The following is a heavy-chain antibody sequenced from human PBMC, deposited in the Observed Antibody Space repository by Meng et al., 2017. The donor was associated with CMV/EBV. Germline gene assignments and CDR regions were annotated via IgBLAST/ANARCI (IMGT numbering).Heavy chain of an antibody. CDR1: GYTFTSYD. CDR3: ARGPYSSSWYGYWFDP. J-gene: IGHJ5*02. CDR2: MNPNSGNT. V-gene: IGHV1-8*01. Sequence: GYTFTSYDINWVRQAAGQGLEWMGWMNPNSGNTGYAQKFQGRVTMTRNTSISTAYMELSSLRSEDTAVYYCARGPYSSSWYGYWFDPWGQGTLVTVSS. D-gene: IGHD6-13*01.